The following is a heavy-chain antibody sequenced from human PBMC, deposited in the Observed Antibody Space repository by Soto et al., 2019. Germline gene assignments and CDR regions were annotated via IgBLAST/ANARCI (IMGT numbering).Heavy chain of an antibody. CDR1: GFTFSSHG. CDR2: IWYDGSNK. CDR3: ASDATSAGYDIDY. D-gene: IGHD3-9*01. V-gene: IGHV3-33*01. Sequence: GGSLRLSCAASGFTFSSHGMHWVRQAPGKGLEWVAVIWYDGSNKYYADSVKGRFTISRDNSKNTLYLQMNSLRAEDTAVYYCASDATSAGYDIDYWGQGTLVTVSS. J-gene: IGHJ4*02.